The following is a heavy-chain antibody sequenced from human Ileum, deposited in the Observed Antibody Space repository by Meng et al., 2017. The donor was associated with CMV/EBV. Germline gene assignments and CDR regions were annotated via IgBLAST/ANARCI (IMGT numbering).Heavy chain of an antibody. CDR2: INPNSGGT. V-gene: IGHV1-2*02. D-gene: IGHD1-26*01. J-gene: IGHJ6*02. CDR3: ARDRSIVGATTVVWYYYYGMDV. CDR1: GYTFTGYY. Sequence: SVNVSCKASGYTFTGYYMHWVRQAPGQGLEWMGWINPNSGGTNYAQKFQGRVTMTRDTSISTAYMELSRLRSDDTAVYYCARDRSIVGATTVVWYYYYGMDVWGQGTTVTVSS.